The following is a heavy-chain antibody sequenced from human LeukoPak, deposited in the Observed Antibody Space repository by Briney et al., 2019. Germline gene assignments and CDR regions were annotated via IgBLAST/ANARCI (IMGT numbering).Heavy chain of an antibody. CDR3: ARGGIAAASEYLQH. CDR2: IDPGDSDT. Sequence: ESLKISCRGSGYRFTNYWIDWVRRMPGKGLEWMGRIDPGDSDTRYSPSFQGQVTISVDKAISTAHLQWSSLKASDTAMYFCARGGIAAASEYLQHWGQGTLVTVSS. CDR1: GYRFTNYW. J-gene: IGHJ1*01. V-gene: IGHV5-51*01. D-gene: IGHD6-13*01.